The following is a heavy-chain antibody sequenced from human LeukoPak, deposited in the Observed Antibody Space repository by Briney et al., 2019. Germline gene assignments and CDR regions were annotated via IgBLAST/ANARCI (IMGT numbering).Heavy chain of an antibody. Sequence: ASVTVSCTASGYTFTSYGISWVRQAPGQGLEWMGWISAYNGNTNYAQKLQGRVTMTRNTSISTAYMELSSLRSEDTAVYYCARWFGELSTGNWFDPWGQGTLVTVSS. CDR2: ISAYNGNT. CDR1: GYTFTSYG. J-gene: IGHJ5*02. V-gene: IGHV1-18*01. CDR3: ARWFGELSTGNWFDP. D-gene: IGHD3-10*01.